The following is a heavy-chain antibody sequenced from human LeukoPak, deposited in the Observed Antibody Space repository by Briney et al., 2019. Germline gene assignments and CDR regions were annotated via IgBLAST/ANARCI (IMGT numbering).Heavy chain of an antibody. Sequence: PGGSLRLSCAASGFTFSSYEMNWVRQAPGKGLEWVPYISSSGSTIYYADSVKGRFIISRDNAKNSLYLQMNSLRAEDTAVYYCARDGVGHYGSGSYLDYFDYWGQGTLVTVSS. V-gene: IGHV3-48*03. CDR3: ARDGVGHYGSGSYLDYFDY. CDR1: GFTFSSYE. CDR2: ISSSGSTI. D-gene: IGHD3-10*01. J-gene: IGHJ4*02.